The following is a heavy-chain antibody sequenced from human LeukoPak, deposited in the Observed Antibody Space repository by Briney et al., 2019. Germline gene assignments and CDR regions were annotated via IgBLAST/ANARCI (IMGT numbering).Heavy chain of an antibody. V-gene: IGHV3-48*03. CDR3: ARDADYYDSNGYHHYYFDY. CDR2: TSSSGSTI. D-gene: IGHD3-22*01. J-gene: IGHJ4*02. CDR1: GFTFSSYE. Sequence: GGSLRLSCAASGFTFSSYEMNWGRQAPGKGLEWVSYTSSSGSTIYDADSVKGRFTISRDNAKNSLYLQMNSLRAEDTAVYYCARDADYYDSNGYHHYYFDYWGQGTLVTVSS.